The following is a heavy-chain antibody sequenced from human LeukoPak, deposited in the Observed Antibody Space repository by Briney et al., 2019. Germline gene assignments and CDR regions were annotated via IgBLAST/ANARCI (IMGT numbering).Heavy chain of an antibody. J-gene: IGHJ4*02. V-gene: IGHV4-59*01. CDR3: ARDQDCDPRGAWIY. CDR1: GGSISSYY. D-gene: IGHD2-2*03. CDR2: IYYSGST. Sequence: SETLSLTCTVSGGSISSYYWSWIRQPPGKGLEWIGYIYYSGSTNYNPSLKSRVTISVDTPKNQFSLKLSSVTAADTAVYYCARDQDCDPRGAWIYWGQGTLVTVSS.